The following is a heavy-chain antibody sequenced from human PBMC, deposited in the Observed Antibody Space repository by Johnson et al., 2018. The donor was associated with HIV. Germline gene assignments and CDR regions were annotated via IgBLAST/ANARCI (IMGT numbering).Heavy chain of an antibody. Sequence: QVQLVESGGGVVQPGRSLRLSCAASGFTFSSYAMHWVRQAPGKGLEWVAVISYDGSNKNYTESVKGRFSISRDNSKNTLYLQMNSLRAEDTATYYCAKSPGKDNGGNSGGIDFWGQGTMVTVSS. CDR3: AKSPGKDNGGNSGGIDF. D-gene: IGHD4-23*01. CDR2: ISYDGSNK. CDR1: GFTFSSYA. V-gene: IGHV3-30*04. J-gene: IGHJ3*01.